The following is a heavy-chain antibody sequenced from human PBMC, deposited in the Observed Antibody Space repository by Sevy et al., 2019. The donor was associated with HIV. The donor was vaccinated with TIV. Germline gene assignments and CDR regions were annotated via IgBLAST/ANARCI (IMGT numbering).Heavy chain of an antibody. D-gene: IGHD6-19*01. CDR3: TTEYFSGSYDFDY. Sequence: GGSLRLSCAASGFSFNTAWMSWVRQAPGKGLGWVARIKSKKDGGTTNYAAPGKGRFTISRDDSSNTLYLQVNSLKTEDTAVYYCTTEYFSGSYDFDYWGQGTQVTVSS. CDR1: GFSFNTAW. CDR2: IKSKKDGGTT. V-gene: IGHV3-15*01. J-gene: IGHJ4*02.